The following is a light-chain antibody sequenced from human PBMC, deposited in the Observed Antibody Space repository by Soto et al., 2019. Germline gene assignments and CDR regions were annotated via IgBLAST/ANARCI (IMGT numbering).Light chain of an antibody. V-gene: IGKV1-39*01. J-gene: IGKJ3*01. CDR2: AAS. Sequence: DIQMTQSPSSLSASVGDRVTITCRASQTIIRYLNWYQQKPGRAPNLLIYAASSLQSGVPSTFSGSGSGTEFSLTISSLQPTDFATYYCQQSYSTLFTFGPGTKVEIK. CDR3: QQSYSTLFT. CDR1: QTIIRY.